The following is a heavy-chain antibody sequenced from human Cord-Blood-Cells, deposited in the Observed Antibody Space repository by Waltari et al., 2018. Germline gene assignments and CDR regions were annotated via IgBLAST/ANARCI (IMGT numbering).Heavy chain of an antibody. V-gene: IGHV3-33*01. CDR2: IWYDGSNK. Sequence: QVQLVESGGGVVQPGRSLRLSCAASGFTFSSYGMHWVRQAPGKGLGWVSGIWYDGSNKYYADSVKGRFTISRDKSKNTLYLQMNSLRAEDTAVYYCARDRQLVLDYWGQGTLVTVSS. J-gene: IGHJ4*02. D-gene: IGHD6-13*01. CDR1: GFTFSSYG. CDR3: ARDRQLVLDY.